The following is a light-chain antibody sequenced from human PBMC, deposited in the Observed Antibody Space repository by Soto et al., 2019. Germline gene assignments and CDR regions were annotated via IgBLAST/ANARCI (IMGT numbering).Light chain of an antibody. V-gene: IGKV3-11*01. CDR1: QSVSSY. J-gene: IGKJ1*01. CDR3: QQRSNWPAWT. CDR2: DAS. Sequence: EIVLTQSPATLSLSPGERATLSCRASQSVSSYLAWYQQKPGQAPRLHIYDASNRATGIPARFSGSGSGTDFTLTISSLEPEDFAVYYCQQRSNWPAWTFGQGTKV.